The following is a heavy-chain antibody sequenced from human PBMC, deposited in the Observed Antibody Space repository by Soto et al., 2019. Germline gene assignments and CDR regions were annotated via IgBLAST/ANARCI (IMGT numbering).Heavy chain of an antibody. CDR3: AKGGYPPLWYFDL. D-gene: IGHD5-18*01. CDR2: ISYDGSNK. CDR1: GFTFSSYG. Sequence: QVQLVESGGGVVQPGRSLRLSCAASGFTFSSYGMHWVRRAPGKGLEWVAVISYDGSNKYYADSVKGRFTISRDNSKNTLYLQMNSLRAEDTTMYYCAKGGYPPLWYFDLWGRGTLVTVSS. J-gene: IGHJ2*01. V-gene: IGHV3-30*18.